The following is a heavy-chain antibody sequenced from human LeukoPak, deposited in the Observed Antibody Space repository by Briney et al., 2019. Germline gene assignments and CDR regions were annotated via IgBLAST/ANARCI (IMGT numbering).Heavy chain of an antibody. Sequence: GGSLRLSCAASGFTFSSYTMNWVRQAPGKGLEWVSSISGSSSYINYADSVKGRFTISRDNAQNSLFLQLNSLRAEDTAVYYCARDPYSSGWYKDAFDIWGQGTMVTVSS. J-gene: IGHJ3*02. CDR3: ARDPYSSGWYKDAFDI. D-gene: IGHD6-19*01. V-gene: IGHV3-21*01. CDR1: GFTFSSYT. CDR2: ISGSSSYI.